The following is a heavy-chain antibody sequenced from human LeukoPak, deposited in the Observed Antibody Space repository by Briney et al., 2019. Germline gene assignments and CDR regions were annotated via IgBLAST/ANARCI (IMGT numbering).Heavy chain of an antibody. Sequence: SETLSLTCAVYGGSLSGYYWSWIRQPPGKGLEWIGEINHSGSTNYNPSLKSRVTISVDTSKNQFSLKLSSVTAADTAVYYCAREKPFTPAIAAAGTTWFDPWGQGTLVTASS. CDR1: GGSLSGYY. V-gene: IGHV4-34*01. D-gene: IGHD6-13*01. CDR3: AREKPFTPAIAAAGTTWFDP. CDR2: INHSGST. J-gene: IGHJ5*02.